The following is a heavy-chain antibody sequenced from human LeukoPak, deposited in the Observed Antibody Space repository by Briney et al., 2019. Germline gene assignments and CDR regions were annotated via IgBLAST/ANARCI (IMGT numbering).Heavy chain of an antibody. J-gene: IGHJ3*02. Sequence: ASVKVSCKASGGTFSSYAISWVRQAPGQGLEWVGGIIPIFGTANYAQKFQGRVTITADESTSTAYMELSSLRSEDTAVYYCAREGAQNDAFDIWGQGTMVTVSS. CDR3: AREGAQNDAFDI. V-gene: IGHV1-69*13. CDR2: IIPIFGTA. CDR1: GGTFSSYA.